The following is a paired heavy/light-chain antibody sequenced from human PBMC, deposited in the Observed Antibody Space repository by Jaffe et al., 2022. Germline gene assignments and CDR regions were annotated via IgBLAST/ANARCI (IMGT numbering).Heavy chain of an antibody. CDR3: ARHCGNTDCAHDTFDI. CDR2: IHYSGHT. Sequence: QLQLQESGPGLVKPSETLSLTCTVSGGSIRSNNYYWGWICQPPGKGLEWIGSIHYSGHTEYNPSLKSRVTISVDTSKNQFSLKLSSVTATDTAVYYCARHCGNTDCAHDTFDIWGQGTMVTVSS. D-gene: IGHD2-21*02. V-gene: IGHV4-39*01. J-gene: IGHJ3*02. CDR1: GGSIRSNNYY.
Light chain of an antibody. Sequence: DIVMTQSPDSLAVSLGERATINCKSSQSILYSSNNKNYLAWYQQKPGQPPKLLIYWASTRESGVPDRFSGSGSGTDFTLTISSLQAEDVAVYYCQQYYITPYTFGQGTKLEIK. CDR2: WAS. V-gene: IGKV4-1*01. CDR3: QQYYITPYT. CDR1: QSILYSSNNKNY. J-gene: IGKJ2*01.